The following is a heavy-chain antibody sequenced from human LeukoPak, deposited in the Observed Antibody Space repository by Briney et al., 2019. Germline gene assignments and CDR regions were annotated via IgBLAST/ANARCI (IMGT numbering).Heavy chain of an antibody. D-gene: IGHD3-22*01. J-gene: IGHJ3*02. CDR2: IYPGDSDT. CDR3: ASRTYYYDSSPGAFDI. V-gene: IGHV5-51*01. CDR1: GYSFTSYW. Sequence: GESLKISCKGSGYSFTSYWIGWVRQMPGKGLEWMGIIYPGDSDTRYSPSFQGQVTISADKSISTAYLQWSSLKAPDTAMYYCASRTYYYDSSPGAFDIWGQGTMVTVSS.